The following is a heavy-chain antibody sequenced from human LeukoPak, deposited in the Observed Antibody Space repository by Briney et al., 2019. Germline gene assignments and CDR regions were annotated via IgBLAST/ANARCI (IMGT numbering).Heavy chain of an antibody. D-gene: IGHD6-13*01. Sequence: LETLSLTCTVSGGYISGYYWSWIRQPAGKGLEWIGRIYASGSTNYNPSLKRRVTMSVDTSKRQFSLKLSSVTAADTATYYCVREGGITAAGTLYCYFDLWGRGTLVTVSS. J-gene: IGHJ2*01. CDR2: IYASGST. CDR1: GGYISGYY. V-gene: IGHV4-4*07. CDR3: VREGGITAAGTLYCYFDL.